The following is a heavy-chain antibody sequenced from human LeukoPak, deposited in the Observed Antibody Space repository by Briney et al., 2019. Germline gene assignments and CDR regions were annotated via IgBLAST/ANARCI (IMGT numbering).Heavy chain of an antibody. D-gene: IGHD6-19*01. Sequence: SETLSLTCAVSGDSISSDNCWGWIRQPPGKGLEWIGSVCRNGDTNYNPPLKSRVTISIDTSKNQFSLKLTSVTAADTAVYYCARHPYGLVREAFFAHWGQGTLVTVSS. CDR1: GDSISSDNC. J-gene: IGHJ5*02. V-gene: IGHV4-38-2*01. CDR3: ARHPYGLVREAFFAH. CDR2: VCRNGDT.